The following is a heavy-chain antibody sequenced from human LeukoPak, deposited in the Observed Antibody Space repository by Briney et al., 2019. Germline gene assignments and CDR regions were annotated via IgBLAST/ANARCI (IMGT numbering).Heavy chain of an antibody. CDR3: ARVETIVGATYAIGY. J-gene: IGHJ4*02. Sequence: GGSLRLSCAASGFTFSSYAMHWVRQAPGKGLEWVAVISYDGSNKYYADSVKGRFTISRDNAKNSLYLQMNSLRAEDTAVYYCARVETIVGATYAIGYWGQGTLVTVSS. CDR2: ISYDGSNK. D-gene: IGHD1-26*01. CDR1: GFTFSSYA. V-gene: IGHV3-30*04.